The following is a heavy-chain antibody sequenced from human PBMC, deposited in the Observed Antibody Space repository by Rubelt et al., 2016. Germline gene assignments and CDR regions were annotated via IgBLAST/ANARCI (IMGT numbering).Heavy chain of an antibody. CDR3: ARRDGYNWDDAFDI. J-gene: IGHJ3*02. CDR1: GYTFTSYG. D-gene: IGHD5-24*01. V-gene: IGHV1-18*01. CDR2: ISAYNGNT. Sequence: QFQLVQSGAEVKKPGASVKVSCKASGYTFTSYGISCVRQAPVQGLEWMGWISAYNGNTNYAQKLQGRVTMTTDTSTSTAYMELRSLRSDDTAVYYCARRDGYNWDDAFDIWGQGTMVTVSS.